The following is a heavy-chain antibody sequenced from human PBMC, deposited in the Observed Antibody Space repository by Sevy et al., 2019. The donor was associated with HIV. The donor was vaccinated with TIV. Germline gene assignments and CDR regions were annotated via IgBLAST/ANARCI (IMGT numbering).Heavy chain of an antibody. J-gene: IGHJ4*02. CDR3: AKTEYTSGWFY. D-gene: IGHD6-19*01. V-gene: IGHV3-23*01. CDR2: ITDNGAKT. CDR1: GFSFYTYA. Sequence: GGSLRLSCPTSGFSFYTYAMTWVRQAPGKGLEGVASITDNGAKTFYADSVKGRFTISRDNSQSTLFLHMNSLRGDDTAVYFCAKTEYTSGWFYWGQGTLVTVSS.